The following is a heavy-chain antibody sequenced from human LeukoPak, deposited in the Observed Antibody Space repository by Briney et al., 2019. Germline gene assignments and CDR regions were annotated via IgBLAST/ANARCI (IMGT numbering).Heavy chain of an antibody. CDR3: AENPGNYESASI. J-gene: IGHJ3*02. CDR1: GFTFSGYW. CDR2: IDGYGSTI. V-gene: IGHV3-74*01. D-gene: IGHD3-22*01. Sequence: GGSLRLSCAASGFTFSGYWMHWVRQAPGKGLVWVSRIDGYGSTINYADSVKGRFTISRDNAKNMLYLQMNSLRAEDTAVYYCAENPGNYESASIWGQGTMVTVSS.